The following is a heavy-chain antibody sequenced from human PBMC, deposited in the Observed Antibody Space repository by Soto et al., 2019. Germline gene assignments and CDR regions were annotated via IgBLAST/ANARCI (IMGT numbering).Heavy chain of an antibody. D-gene: IGHD3-3*01. J-gene: IGHJ3*01. CDR3: VRIRGGGAYDL. CDR2: IKPDGSEK. CDR1: GFTFTDHW. Sequence: VQLVESGGGLVQPGGSLRLSCVASGFTFTDHWMTWVRQAPGRRPEWVANIKPDGSEKYYMDSVRGRFAISRDNAKNSLSLLMNSLGPEDTAMFYCVRIRGGGAYDLWGQGTMVTVS. V-gene: IGHV3-7*05.